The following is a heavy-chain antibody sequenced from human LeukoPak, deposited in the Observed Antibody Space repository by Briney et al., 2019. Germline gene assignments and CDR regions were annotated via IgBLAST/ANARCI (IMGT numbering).Heavy chain of an antibody. V-gene: IGHV1-2*02. D-gene: IGHD2-15*01. CDR2: INPDSGGT. J-gene: IGHJ4*02. Sequence: ASVKVSCKASGYTFTDYYIHWVRQAPGQGLEWMGWINPDSGGTNYAQNFQGRVTMTTDTSTSTAYMELRSLKSDDTAVYYCARASYCSGGSCYSDYWGQGTLVTVSS. CDR3: ARASYCSGGSCYSDY. CDR1: GYTFTDYY.